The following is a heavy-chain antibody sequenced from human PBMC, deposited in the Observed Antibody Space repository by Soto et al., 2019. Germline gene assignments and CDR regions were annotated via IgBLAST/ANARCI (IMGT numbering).Heavy chain of an antibody. Sequence: QVLLVESGGGVVQPGKSLRLSCSASGFTFSNYGMHWVRQAPGKGLEWLTFISYDESDKYYVDSVKGRFSISRDNSTNTLYLEMSSLRAADTAVFYCAMARSSAYEALDFWGQGTLVIVSS. V-gene: IGHV3-30*03. CDR2: ISYDESDK. CDR3: AMARSSAYEALDF. CDR1: GFTFSNYG. J-gene: IGHJ4*02. D-gene: IGHD3-22*01.